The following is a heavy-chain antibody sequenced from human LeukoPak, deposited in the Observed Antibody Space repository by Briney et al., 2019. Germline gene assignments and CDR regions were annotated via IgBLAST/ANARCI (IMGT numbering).Heavy chain of an antibody. V-gene: IGHV3-30-3*01. CDR2: ISYDGSNK. CDR1: GFTFSSYA. Sequence: GGSLRLSCAASGFTFSSYAMHWVRQAPGKGLEWVAVISYDGSNKYYADSVKGRFTISRDNSKNTLYLQMNSLRAEDTAVYYCAREAYDFWSGYYRARYYYFDYWGQGTLVTVSS. D-gene: IGHD3-3*01. CDR3: AREAYDFWSGYYRARYYYFDY. J-gene: IGHJ4*02.